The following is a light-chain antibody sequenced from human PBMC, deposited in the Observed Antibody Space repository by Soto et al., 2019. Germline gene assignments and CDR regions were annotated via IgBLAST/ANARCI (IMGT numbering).Light chain of an antibody. V-gene: IGLV2-23*01. CDR2: AGS. Sequence: QSVLTQPASVSGSPGQSITISCTGTSSDVGSYNLVSWYQQYPDKAPKLIIYAGSKRPSGVSNRFSGSKSGNTASLTISGLQAEDEADYYCCSFALGSTLIFGGGTKLTVL. CDR1: SSDVGSYNL. CDR3: CSFALGSTLI. J-gene: IGLJ2*01.